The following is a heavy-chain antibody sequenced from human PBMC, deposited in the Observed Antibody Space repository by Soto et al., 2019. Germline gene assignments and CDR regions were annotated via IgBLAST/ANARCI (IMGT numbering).Heavy chain of an antibody. V-gene: IGHV1-69*01. CDR2: IIPIFGTA. CDR3: ARAEYYYDSSGYYSDY. D-gene: IGHD3-22*01. Sequence: QVQLLQSGAEVEKPGSSVRVSCRASVGTFSSYAISWVRQAPGQGLEWMGGIIPIFGTANYAQTFQGRVTITADESTITAYMELSRLTSDDTDVYYCARAEYYYDSSGYYSDYWGQGTLVTVSS. CDR1: VGTFSSYA. J-gene: IGHJ4*02.